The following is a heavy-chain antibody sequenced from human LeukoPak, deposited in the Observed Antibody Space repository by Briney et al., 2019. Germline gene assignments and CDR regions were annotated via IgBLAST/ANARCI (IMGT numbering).Heavy chain of an antibody. V-gene: IGHV1-2*02. CDR1: GYTFTGYY. CDR2: INPNSGGT. J-gene: IGHJ5*02. D-gene: IGHD3-16*01. CDR3: ARDLETGGNWFDP. Sequence: ASVKVSCKASGYTFTGYYMHWVRQAPGQGLEWMGWINPNSGGTNYAQKFQGRVTMTRDTSISTAYMELSRLRSDDTAVYYCARDLETGGNWFDPWGQGTLVTVPS.